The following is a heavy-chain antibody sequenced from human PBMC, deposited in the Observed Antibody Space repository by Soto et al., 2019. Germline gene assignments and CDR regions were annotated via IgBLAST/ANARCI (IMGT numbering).Heavy chain of an antibody. V-gene: IGHV1-69*12. CDR2: IVPIFRTA. Sequence: QVQLVQSGAEVKKPGSSVKVACKVSGDTFSNYVINWVRQAPGQGLEWMGAIVPIFRTASYAQKFQGRVTITADEFTITAYMELSGLRSDDTATYYCARETSAPGTFREDASDIWGQGTLVTFSS. CDR3: ARETSAPGTFREDASDI. J-gene: IGHJ3*02. D-gene: IGHD6-13*01. CDR1: GDTFSNYV.